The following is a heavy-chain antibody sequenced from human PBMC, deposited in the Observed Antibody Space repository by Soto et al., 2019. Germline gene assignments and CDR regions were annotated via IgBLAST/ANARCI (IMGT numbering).Heavy chain of an antibody. D-gene: IGHD3-16*01. CDR2: IYYIGTT. CDR3: AREEKQLSRYGGDFDY. CDR1: DGSVNSGNYY. J-gene: IGHJ4*02. Sequence: SETLSLTCSVSDGSVNSGNYYWSLIRQPPGKGLEWIGHIYYIGTTDYNPSLKSRVTISVDTSKNQFSLKVTSVTAADTAVYFCAREEKQLSRYGGDFDYWGQGILVTVYS. V-gene: IGHV4-61*01.